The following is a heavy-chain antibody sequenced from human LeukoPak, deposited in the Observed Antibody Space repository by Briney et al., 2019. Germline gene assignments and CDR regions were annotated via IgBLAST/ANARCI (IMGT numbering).Heavy chain of an antibody. D-gene: IGHD3-22*01. CDR2: ISGSGGST. J-gene: IGHJ3*02. Sequence: LTGGSLRLSCAASGFTFSSYAMSWVRQAPGKGLEWVSAISGSGGSTYYADSVKGRFTISRDNAKNSLYLQMNSLRAEDTAVYYCARRVYYDSSGAQEPASDAFDIWGQGTMVTVSS. CDR3: ARRVYYDSSGAQEPASDAFDI. CDR1: GFTFSSYA. V-gene: IGHV3-23*01.